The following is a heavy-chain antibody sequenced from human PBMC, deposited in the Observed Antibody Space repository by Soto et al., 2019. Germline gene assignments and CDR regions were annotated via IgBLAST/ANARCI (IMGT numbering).Heavy chain of an antibody. CDR2: ISVSGDST. V-gene: IGHV3-23*01. Sequence: EVQLLESGGGLVQPGGSLRLSCAASGFTFSSYAMSWVRQAPGKGLEWVSAISVSGDSTYYADSVKGRFTISRDNSKNTLYLQMITLRAEDTAVYYCANQAKAFTVTTGYYFDYWGQGTLVTVSS. CDR1: GFTFSSYA. CDR3: ANQAKAFTVTTGYYFDY. J-gene: IGHJ4*02. D-gene: IGHD4-17*01.